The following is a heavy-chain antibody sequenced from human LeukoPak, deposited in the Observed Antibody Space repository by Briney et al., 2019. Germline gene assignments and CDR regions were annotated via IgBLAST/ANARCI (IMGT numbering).Heavy chain of an antibody. J-gene: IGHJ4*02. CDR1: GGSVTTTNFD. V-gene: IGHV4-39*01. CDR2: ISSSGKS. CDR3: ARFKGGTGFDY. Sequence: PSETLSLTCAVSGGSVTTTNFDWAWIRQPPGQGLEWIATISSSGKSYYNPYLTSRVTISVDTSKNQFSLDVTSVTAADTSLFYCARFKGGTGFDYWGRGILVIVS. D-gene: IGHD1-26*01.